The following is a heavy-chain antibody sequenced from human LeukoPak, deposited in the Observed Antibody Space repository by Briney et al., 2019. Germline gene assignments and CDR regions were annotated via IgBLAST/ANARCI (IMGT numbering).Heavy chain of an antibody. CDR2: INHSGST. Sequence: SETLSLTCAVYGGSFSGYYWSWIRQPPGKGLEWIGEINHSGSTNYNPSLKSRVTISVDTSKNQFSLKLSSVTAADTAVYYCATTILQWFGTNTFDPWGQGTLVTVSS. J-gene: IGHJ5*02. V-gene: IGHV4-34*01. D-gene: IGHD3-10*01. CDR3: ATTILQWFGTNTFDP. CDR1: GGSFSGYY.